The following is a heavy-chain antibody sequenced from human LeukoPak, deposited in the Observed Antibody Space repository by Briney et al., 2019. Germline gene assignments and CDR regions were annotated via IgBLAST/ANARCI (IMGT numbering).Heavy chain of an antibody. D-gene: IGHD5-18*01. CDR2: ISSSSSYI. V-gene: IGHV3-21*01. J-gene: IGHJ4*02. CDR3: ARGNPAMGGETSFDY. Sequence: PGGSLRLSCAASGFTFSSYSMNWVRQAPGKGLEWVSSISSSSSYIYYADSVKGRLTISRDNAKNSLYLQMNSLRAEDTAVYYCARGNPAMGGETSFDYWGQGTLVTVSS. CDR1: GFTFSSYS.